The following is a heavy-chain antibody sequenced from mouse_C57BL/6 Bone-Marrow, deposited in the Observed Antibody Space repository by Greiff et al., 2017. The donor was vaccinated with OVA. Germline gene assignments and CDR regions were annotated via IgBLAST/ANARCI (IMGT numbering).Heavy chain of an antibody. D-gene: IGHD4-1*01. CDR2: ILTGSGST. CDR1: GYTFTGYW. CDR3: ATPNRGFAY. J-gene: IGHJ3*01. Sequence: VQLKESGAELMKPGASVKLSCKATGYTFTGYWIEWVKQRPGHGLEWIGEILTGSGSTNYNEKFRGKATFTAATSSNTAYMQLSSLTTEDSAIYYCATPNRGFAYWGQGTLVTVSA. V-gene: IGHV1-9*01.